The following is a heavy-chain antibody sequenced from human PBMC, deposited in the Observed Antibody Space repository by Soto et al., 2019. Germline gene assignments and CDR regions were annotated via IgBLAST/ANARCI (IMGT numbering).Heavy chain of an antibody. D-gene: IGHD3-22*01. CDR2: IWYDGSNK. Sequence: PGGSLRLSCAASGFPFSIYGMHLVRQSPGKGLEWVAVIWYDGSNKYYADSVKGRFTISRDNSKNTLYLQMNRLRAEDTAVYYCERDLYYYDSSGYLYDYGMDVWGQGRTVTVSS. V-gene: IGHV3-33*01. CDR3: ERDLYYYDSSGYLYDYGMDV. J-gene: IGHJ6*02. CDR1: GFPFSIYG.